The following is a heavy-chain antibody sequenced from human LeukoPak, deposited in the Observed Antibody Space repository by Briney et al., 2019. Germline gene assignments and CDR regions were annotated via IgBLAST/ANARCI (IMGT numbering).Heavy chain of an antibody. CDR2: IKSKTDGGTT. V-gene: IGHV3-15*01. CDR1: GFTFSNAW. D-gene: IGHD3-9*01. CDR3: TTDQWGYDILTGYYPGWFDP. Sequence: GGSLRLSCAASGFTFSNAWMSWVRQAPGKGLEWVGRIKSKTDGGTTDYAAPVKGRFTISRDDSKNTLYLQMNSLKTEDTAVYYCTTDQWGYDILTGYYPGWFDPWGQGTLVTVTS. J-gene: IGHJ5*02.